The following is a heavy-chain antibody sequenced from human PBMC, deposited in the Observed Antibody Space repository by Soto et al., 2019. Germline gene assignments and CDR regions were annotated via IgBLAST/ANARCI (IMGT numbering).Heavy chain of an antibody. CDR3: AKDLTLTEPRDAFDI. V-gene: IGHV3-23*01. Sequence: GGSLRLSCAASGFTFSSYAMTWVRQVPGKGLEWVSAISGTGDSTYYSDSVKGRFTISRDNSKNTLFLQINSLRAEDTALYYCAKDLTLTEPRDAFDIWGQGTMVTVSS. CDR1: GFTFSSYA. CDR2: ISGTGDST. J-gene: IGHJ3*02. D-gene: IGHD3-9*01.